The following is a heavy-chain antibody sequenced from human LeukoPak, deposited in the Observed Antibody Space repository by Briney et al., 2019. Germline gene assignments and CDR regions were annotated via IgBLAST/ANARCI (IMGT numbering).Heavy chain of an antibody. CDR1: GGSISSYY. Sequence: SETLSLTCTVSGGSISSYYWSWIRQSAGKGLEWIGRFYSSGTTNYNPSLKSRVTMSLVTSKNQFSLKLSSVTAADTAVYYCANSIMYYYDSSGYYYGSDYWGQGTLVTVSS. CDR3: ANSIMYYYDSSGYYYGSDY. V-gene: IGHV4-4*07. J-gene: IGHJ4*02. CDR2: FYSSGTT. D-gene: IGHD3-22*01.